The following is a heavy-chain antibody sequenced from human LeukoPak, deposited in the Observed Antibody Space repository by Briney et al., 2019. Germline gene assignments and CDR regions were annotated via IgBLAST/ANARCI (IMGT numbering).Heavy chain of an antibody. CDR2: IYTSGST. CDR1: GGSISSGSYY. J-gene: IGHJ5*02. Sequence: SQTLSLTCTVAGGSISSGSYYWSWIRQPAGKGLEWIGRIYTSGSTNYNPSLKSRVTISVDTSKNQFSLKLSSVTAADTAVYYCARDRSRSTMVRGGFDPWGQGTLVTVSS. CDR3: ARDRSRSTMVRGGFDP. D-gene: IGHD3-10*01. V-gene: IGHV4-61*02.